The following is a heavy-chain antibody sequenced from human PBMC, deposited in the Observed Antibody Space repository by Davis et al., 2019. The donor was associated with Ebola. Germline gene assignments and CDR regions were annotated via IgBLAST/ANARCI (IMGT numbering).Heavy chain of an antibody. Sequence: ASVKVSCKAAGYTFTSYGISWVRQAPGQGLEWMGWINPHNGNTNYAQNVQGRVTMTTDTSTSTAYMEVGSLRSDDTAVYYCARAQFPTTSDHWGQGTLVTVSS. CDR3: ARAQFPTTSDH. CDR1: GYTFTSYG. CDR2: INPHNGNT. J-gene: IGHJ4*02. D-gene: IGHD1-1*01. V-gene: IGHV1-18*04.